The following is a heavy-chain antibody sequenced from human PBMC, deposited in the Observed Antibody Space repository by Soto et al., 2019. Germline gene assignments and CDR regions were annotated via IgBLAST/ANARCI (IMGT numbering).Heavy chain of an antibody. V-gene: IGHV3-53*01. CDR3: ARDLRHSRLPGMDV. CDR2: IYSAGST. D-gene: IGHD2-15*01. Sequence: GGSLRLSCAASGLTVSSSYMSWVRQAPGKGLQWVSVIYSAGSTYYANSVKGRFTISRDISTNMVYLQMSSLTDEDTAVYYCARDLRHSRLPGMDVWGQGTTVTVSS. CDR1: GLTVSSSY. J-gene: IGHJ6*02.